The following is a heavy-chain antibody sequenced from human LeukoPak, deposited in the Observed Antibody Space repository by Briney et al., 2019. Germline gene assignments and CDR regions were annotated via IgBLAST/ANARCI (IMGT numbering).Heavy chain of an antibody. Sequence: GGSLRLSCAASGFTFGSYWMNWVRQAPGKGLEWVANIQQHGSEKDYVNSVKGRFTISRDNAKNSLYLQMNSLRVEDTAVYYCARTDSRVYGPWGQGTLVTVSS. D-gene: IGHD4-11*01. V-gene: IGHV3-7*01. J-gene: IGHJ5*02. CDR3: ARTDSRVYGP. CDR1: GFTFGSYW. CDR2: IQQHGSEK.